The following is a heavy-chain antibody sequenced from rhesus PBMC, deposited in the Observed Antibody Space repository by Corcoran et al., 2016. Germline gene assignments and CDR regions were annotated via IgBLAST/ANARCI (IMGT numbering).Heavy chain of an antibody. J-gene: IGHJ4*01. Sequence: EVQLVETGGGLVQPGGSLRLSCAASGFTFSSYGLSWVRQAPGKGLEWVSGISYTGGSTYYADSVKGRFTISRDNSKNTLSLQMNSLRAEDTAVYYCAKDPTDYWGQGVLVTVSS. CDR3: AKDPTDY. V-gene: IGHV3S5*01. CDR1: GFTFSSYG. CDR2: ISYTGGST.